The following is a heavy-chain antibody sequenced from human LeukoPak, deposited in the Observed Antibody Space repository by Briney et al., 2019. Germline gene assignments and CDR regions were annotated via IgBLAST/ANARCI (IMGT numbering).Heavy chain of an antibody. J-gene: IGHJ4*02. CDR2: ISSSSSYI. Sequence: PGGSLRLSCAASGFTFSSYSMNWVRQAPGKGLEWVSSISSSSSYIYYADSVKGRFTISRDNAKNSLFLQMNSLRAEDTAVYYCARAGGHYFDYWGQGTLVTVSS. D-gene: IGHD3-10*01. CDR3: ARAGGHYFDY. CDR1: GFTFSSYS. V-gene: IGHV3-21*01.